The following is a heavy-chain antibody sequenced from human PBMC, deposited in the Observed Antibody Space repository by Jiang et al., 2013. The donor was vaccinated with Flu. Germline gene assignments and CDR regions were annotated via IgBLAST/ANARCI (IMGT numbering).Heavy chain of an antibody. J-gene: IGHJ4*02. V-gene: IGHV2-5*02. D-gene: IGHD3-22*01. CDR3: AHRPRDYYDSSGYSGLGNYFDY. CDR1: GFSSALVEWV. Sequence: TLTLTRTFSGFSSALVEWVWAGSVSPQKGPGVACTHYWDDDKRYSPSLKSRLTITKDTSKNQVVLTMTNMDPVDTATYYCAHRPRDYYDSSGYSGLGNYFDYWGQGTLVTVSS. CDR2: YWDDDK.